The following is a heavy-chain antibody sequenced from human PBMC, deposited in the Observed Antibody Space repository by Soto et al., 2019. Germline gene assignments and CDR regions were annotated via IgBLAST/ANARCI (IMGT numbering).Heavy chain of an antibody. Sequence: SETLSLTCTVSGGSISSSSYYWGWIRQPPGKGLEWIGSIYYSGSTYYNPSLKSRVTISVDTSKNQFSLKLSSVTAADTAVYYCASHAGRNWFDPWGQGTLVTVSS. CDR3: ASHAGRNWFDP. CDR2: IYYSGST. CDR1: GGSISSSSYY. J-gene: IGHJ5*02. V-gene: IGHV4-39*01.